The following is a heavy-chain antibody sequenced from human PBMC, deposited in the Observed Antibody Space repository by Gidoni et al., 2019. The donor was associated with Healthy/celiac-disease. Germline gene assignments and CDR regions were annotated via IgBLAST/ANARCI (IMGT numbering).Heavy chain of an antibody. V-gene: IGHV4-39*01. CDR1: GGSISSSSYY. J-gene: IGHJ4*02. CDR2: IYYSGST. Sequence: QLQLQESGPGLVKPSETLSLTCTVSGGSISSSSYYWGWIRQPPGKGLEWIGSIYYSGSTYSNPSLKSRVTISVDTSKNQFSLKLSSVTAADTAVYYCARPGYCSGGSCIEYWGQGTLVTVSS. CDR3: ARPGYCSGGSCIEY. D-gene: IGHD2-15*01.